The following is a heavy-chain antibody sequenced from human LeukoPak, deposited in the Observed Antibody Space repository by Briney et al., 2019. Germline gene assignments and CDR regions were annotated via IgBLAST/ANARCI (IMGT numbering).Heavy chain of an antibody. CDR3: AREGVPVRGVISSVFDYYYYGMDV. Sequence: GGSLRLSCAASGFTFSSYGMHWVRQAPGKGLEWVAVISYDGSNKYYADSVKGRFTISRDNSKNTLYLQMNSLRAEDTAVYYCAREGVPVRGVISSVFDYYYYGMDVWGQGTTVTVSS. J-gene: IGHJ6*02. V-gene: IGHV3-30*03. CDR1: GFTFSSYG. D-gene: IGHD3-10*01. CDR2: ISYDGSNK.